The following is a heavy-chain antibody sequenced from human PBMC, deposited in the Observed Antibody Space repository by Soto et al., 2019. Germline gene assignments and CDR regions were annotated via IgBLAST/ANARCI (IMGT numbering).Heavy chain of an antibody. D-gene: IGHD3-9*01. V-gene: IGHV1-46*03. CDR2: INPSGGST. CDR1: GYTFTSYY. J-gene: IGHJ6*03. Sequence: SVKVSCKASGYTFTSYYMHWVRQAPGQGLEWMGIINPSGGSTSYAQKFQGRVTMTRDTSTSTVYMELSSLRSEDTAVYYCARDGLTYYDILTGYYGPYYMDVWGKGTTVTVSS. CDR3: ARDGLTYYDILTGYYGPYYMDV.